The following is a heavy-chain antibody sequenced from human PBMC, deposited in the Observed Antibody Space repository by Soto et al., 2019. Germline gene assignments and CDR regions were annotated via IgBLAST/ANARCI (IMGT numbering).Heavy chain of an antibody. CDR1: GFTFSSSA. V-gene: IGHV1-58*01. J-gene: IGHJ4*02. D-gene: IGHD1-26*01. CDR3: ARDAAVGLFDY. CDR2: IDVGSANT. Sequence: ASVKVSCKTSGFTFSSSAVHWVRQARGHRLQWIGWIDVGSANTNYAQKLQGRVTMTTDTSTSTAYMELRSLRSDDTAVYYCARDAAVGLFDYWGQGTLVTVSS.